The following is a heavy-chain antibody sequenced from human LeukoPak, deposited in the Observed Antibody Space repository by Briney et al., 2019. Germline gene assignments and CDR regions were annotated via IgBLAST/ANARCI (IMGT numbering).Heavy chain of an antibody. CDR3: ARDTARQGVYYYYMDV. V-gene: IGHV7-4-1*02. Sequence: ASVKVSCKASGYTFTSYALNWVRQAPGQGLEWMGWINTNTGNPTYAQGFTGRFVFSLDTSVSTAYLQISSLKAEDTAVYYCARDTARQGVYYYYMDVWGKGTTVTVSS. CDR2: INTNTGNP. CDR1: GYTFTSYA. D-gene: IGHD5-18*01. J-gene: IGHJ6*03.